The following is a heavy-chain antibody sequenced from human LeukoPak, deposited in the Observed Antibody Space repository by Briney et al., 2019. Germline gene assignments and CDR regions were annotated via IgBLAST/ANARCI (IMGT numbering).Heavy chain of an antibody. V-gene: IGHV3-21*01. CDR1: GFTFSSYT. J-gene: IGHJ4*02. CDR2: ITSSSYI. D-gene: IGHD1-26*01. CDR3: ARDSPSGSYYYFDY. Sequence: GGSLRLSCAASGFTFSSYTINWVRQAPGKGLEWVSSITSSSYIYYADSVKGRFTIFRDNAKNSLYLQMNSLRAEDTAVYYCARDSPSGSYYYFDYWGQGTMVTVSS.